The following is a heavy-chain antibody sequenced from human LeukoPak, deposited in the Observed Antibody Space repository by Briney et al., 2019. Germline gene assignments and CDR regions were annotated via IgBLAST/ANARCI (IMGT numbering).Heavy chain of an antibody. J-gene: IGHJ5*02. Sequence: SETLSLICAVYGGSFSGYYWSWIRQPPGKGLEWIGEINHSGSTNYNPSLKSRVTISVDTSKNQFSLKLSSVTAADTAVYYCARGRIAATRKWFDPWGQGTLVTVSS. CDR1: GGSFSGYY. V-gene: IGHV4-34*01. D-gene: IGHD2-15*01. CDR2: INHSGST. CDR3: ARGRIAATRKWFDP.